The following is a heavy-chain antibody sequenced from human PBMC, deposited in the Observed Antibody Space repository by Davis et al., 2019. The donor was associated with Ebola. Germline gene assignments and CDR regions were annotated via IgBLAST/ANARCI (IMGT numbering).Heavy chain of an antibody. CDR2: ISSGSSNT. Sequence: GESLKISCAASGFSFSTYAMNWVRQAPGKGLEWVSTISSGSSNTYYADSVKGRFTISRDNSKNTLYLQMNSLRAEDTAVYYRAREDYYDSSGYYIGGGFDYWGQGTLVTVSS. CDR1: GFSFSTYA. D-gene: IGHD3-22*01. CDR3: AREDYYDSSGYYIGGGFDY. J-gene: IGHJ4*02. V-gene: IGHV3-23*01.